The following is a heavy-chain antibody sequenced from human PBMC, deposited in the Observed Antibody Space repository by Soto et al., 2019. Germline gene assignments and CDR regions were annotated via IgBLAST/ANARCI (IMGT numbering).Heavy chain of an antibody. V-gene: IGHV3-30*18. CDR1: GITFRTNA. CDR2: ISYDGNNK. CDR3: AKNGYSSGWYGDY. D-gene: IGHD6-19*01. J-gene: IGHJ4*02. Sequence: QVPLVESGGGVVQPGRSLRLSCAASGITFRTNAMHGVRQAPGKGLEWVAVISYDGNNKYYADSVKGRFTISRDNSKNTLYLQMNSLRAEDTAVYYRAKNGYSSGWYGDYWGQGTLVTVSS.